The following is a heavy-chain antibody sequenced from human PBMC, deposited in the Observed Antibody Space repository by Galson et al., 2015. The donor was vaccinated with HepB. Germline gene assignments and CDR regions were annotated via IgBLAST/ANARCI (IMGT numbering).Heavy chain of an antibody. CDR2: IYSGGST. CDR3: ARDQKATCGGDCYYWYFDL. Sequence: SLRLSCAASGFTVSSSYMSWVRQAPGKGLEWVSVIYSGGSTYYADSVKGRFTISRDNSKNTLYLQMNSLRAEDTAVYYCARDQKATCGGDCYYWYFDLWGRGTLVTVSS. J-gene: IGHJ2*01. D-gene: IGHD2-21*02. CDR1: GFTVSSSY. V-gene: IGHV3-66*01.